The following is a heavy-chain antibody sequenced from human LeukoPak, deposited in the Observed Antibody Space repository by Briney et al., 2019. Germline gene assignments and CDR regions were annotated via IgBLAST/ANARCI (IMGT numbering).Heavy chain of an antibody. V-gene: IGHV3-23*01. CDR2: ISGGGGST. Sequence: AGGSLRLSCVASGFTFSSCAMNWVRQAPGKGLEWVSAISGGGGSTYYADSVKGRFTISRDNSENTLYLRMNSLRAEDTAVYYCAKDRRNTVPTISGYWGQGTLVTVCS. CDR3: AKDRRNTVPTISGY. J-gene: IGHJ4*02. CDR1: GFTFSSCA. D-gene: IGHD5-12*01.